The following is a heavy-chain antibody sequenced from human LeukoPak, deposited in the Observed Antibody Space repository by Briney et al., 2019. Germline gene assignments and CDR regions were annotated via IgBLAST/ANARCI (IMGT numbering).Heavy chain of an antibody. D-gene: IGHD3-16*02. J-gene: IGHJ4*02. V-gene: IGHV4-34*01. CDR2: INHSGST. CDR3: ARLWYYDYIWGSYRFFDY. CDR1: DGSFSGYY. Sequence: SETLSLTCAVYDGSFSGYYWSWIRQPPGKGLEWIGEINHSGSTNYNPSLKSRVTISVDTSKNQFSLKLSSVTAADTAVYYCARLWYYDYIWGSYRFFDYWGQGTLVTVSS.